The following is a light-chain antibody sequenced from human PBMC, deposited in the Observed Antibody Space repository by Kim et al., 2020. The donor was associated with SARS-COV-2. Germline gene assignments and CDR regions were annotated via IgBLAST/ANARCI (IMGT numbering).Light chain of an antibody. Sequence: SLPPGQRTPLPCRASQTIDHHLAWYQQRPGQAPRLLIYDVSNRAAGVPSRFSGSGTGTDFTLTISGLEPEDFVVYYCLQRLSWPQTFGQGTKLEIK. CDR3: LQRLSWPQT. CDR2: DVS. J-gene: IGKJ2*01. CDR1: QTIDHH. V-gene: IGKV3-11*01.